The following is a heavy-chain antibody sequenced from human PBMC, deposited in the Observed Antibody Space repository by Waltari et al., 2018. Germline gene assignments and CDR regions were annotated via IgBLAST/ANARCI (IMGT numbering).Heavy chain of an antibody. CDR3: ARAAQPSSIAAGWYYYYGMDV. D-gene: IGHD6-25*01. CDR2: IIPIFGTA. CDR1: GGTFSSYA. J-gene: IGHJ6*02. Sequence: QVQLVQSGAEVKKPGSSVKVSCKASGGTFSSYAISWVRQAPGQGLEWMGGIIPIFGTANYAQKFQGRVTITADESTSTAYMELSSLRSEDTAVYYCARAAQPSSIAAGWYYYYGMDVWGQGTTVTVSS. V-gene: IGHV1-69*01.